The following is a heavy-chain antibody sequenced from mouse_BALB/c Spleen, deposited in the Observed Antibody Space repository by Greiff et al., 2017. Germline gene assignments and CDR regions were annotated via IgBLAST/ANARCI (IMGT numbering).Heavy chain of an antibody. V-gene: IGHV2-9*02. CDR2: IWAGGST. CDR3: AREELITASYAMDY. Sequence: QVQLKESGPGLVAPSQSLSITCTVSGFSLTSYGVYWVRQPPGKGLEWLGVIWAGGSTNYNSALMSRLSISKDNSKSQVFLKMNSLQTDDTAMYYCAREELITASYAMDYWGQGTSVTVSS. D-gene: IGHD2-4*01. J-gene: IGHJ4*01. CDR1: GFSLTSYG.